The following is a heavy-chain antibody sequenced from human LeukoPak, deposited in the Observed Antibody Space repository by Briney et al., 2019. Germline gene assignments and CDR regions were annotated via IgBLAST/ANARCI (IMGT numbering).Heavy chain of an antibody. CDR3: ARQYSGDSRSPFFDY. J-gene: IGHJ4*02. V-gene: IGHV4-39*01. D-gene: IGHD5-18*01. CDR2: VCYSGST. Sequence: LETLSLTCTVSGGSIRSSYYYWGWIRQPPGKGLEWIGSVCYSGSTYYNPSLKSRVTISVDTSKNQFSLKLSSVTAADTAVYYCARQYSGDSRSPFFDYWGQGTLVTVSS. CDR1: GGSIRSSYYY.